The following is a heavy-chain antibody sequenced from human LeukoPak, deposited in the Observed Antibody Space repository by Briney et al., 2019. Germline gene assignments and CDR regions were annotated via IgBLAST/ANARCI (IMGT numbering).Heavy chain of an antibody. V-gene: IGHV3-11*06. D-gene: IGHD3-3*01. CDR3: ARDLFRWSGVEASY. J-gene: IGHJ4*02. Sequence: GRLTISRDNAKNSLYLQMDSLRAEDTAVYYCARDLFRWSGVEASYWGQGILVTVSS.